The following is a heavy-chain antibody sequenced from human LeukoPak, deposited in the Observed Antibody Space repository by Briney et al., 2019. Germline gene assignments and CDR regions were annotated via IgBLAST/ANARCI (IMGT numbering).Heavy chain of an antibody. CDR3: ARGYAGPGAF. Sequence: GGSLRLSCAVSGFIFSNAWMSWVRQAPGKGLEWVGRIRSEIDGGTTDYAAPAKGRFTISRDDSKNTLYLQMNSLKTDDTAVYYCARGYAGPGAFWGQGTLVTVSS. V-gene: IGHV3-15*01. CDR2: IRSEIDGGTT. D-gene: IGHD2-15*01. CDR1: GFIFSNAW. J-gene: IGHJ4*02.